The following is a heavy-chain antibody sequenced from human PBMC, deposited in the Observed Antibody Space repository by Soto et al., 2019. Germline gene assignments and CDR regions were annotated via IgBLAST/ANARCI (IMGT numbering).Heavy chain of an antibody. CDR2: INHSGST. Sequence: SETLSLTCAVYGGSFSGYYWSWIRQPPGKGLEWIGEINHSGSTNYNPSLKSRVTISVDTSKNQFSLKLSSVTAADTAVYYCARVRGYPRRYNWFDPWGQGTLVTVSS. CDR3: ARVRGYPRRYNWFDP. D-gene: IGHD5-18*01. CDR1: GGSFSGYY. V-gene: IGHV4-34*01. J-gene: IGHJ5*02.